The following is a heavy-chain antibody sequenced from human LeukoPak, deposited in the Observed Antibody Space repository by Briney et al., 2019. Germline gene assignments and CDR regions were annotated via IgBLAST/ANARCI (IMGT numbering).Heavy chain of an antibody. Sequence: GGSLRLSCAASGFTFDDYAMHWVRQAPGKGLEWVPGISWNSGSIGYADSVKGRFTISRDNAKNSLYLQMNSLRAEDMALYYCAKERRTYYYDSSGLGAFDIWGQGTMVTVSS. V-gene: IGHV3-9*03. CDR3: AKERRTYYYDSSGLGAFDI. J-gene: IGHJ3*02. D-gene: IGHD3-22*01. CDR2: ISWNSGSI. CDR1: GFTFDDYA.